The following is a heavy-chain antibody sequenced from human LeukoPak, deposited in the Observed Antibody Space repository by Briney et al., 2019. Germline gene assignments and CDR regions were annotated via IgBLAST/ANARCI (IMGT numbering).Heavy chain of an antibody. CDR3: ARDVYCSSTNCYNV. D-gene: IGHD2-2*02. J-gene: IGHJ6*04. V-gene: IGHV3-7*01. Sequence: GGSLRVSCAASGFTFSSYWMSWVRQAPGKGLEWVANIKQDGSEKYYVDSVKGRFNISRDNAKNSLFLQMNSLRAEDTAVYYCARDVYCSSTNCYNVWGKGTAVTVSS. CDR1: GFTFSSYW. CDR2: IKQDGSEK.